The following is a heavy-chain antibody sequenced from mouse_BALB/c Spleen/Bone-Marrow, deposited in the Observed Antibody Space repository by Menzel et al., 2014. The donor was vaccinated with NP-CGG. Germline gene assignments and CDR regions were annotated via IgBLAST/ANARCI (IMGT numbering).Heavy chain of an antibody. D-gene: IGHD1-2*01. CDR2: IGGDGNT. J-gene: IGHJ3*02. CDR1: GFSINNYA. Sequence: LEESGGRLVTPGTPLTITCKVSGFSINNYAMIWVRPAPEKGLEYIGIIGGDGNTFYATWAKGRFTISRTSTTVDLKITSPSTEDTATYFCARGATAISSHFNLWGQGILVTVS. CDR3: ARGATAISSHFNL. V-gene: IGHV5-6-5*01.